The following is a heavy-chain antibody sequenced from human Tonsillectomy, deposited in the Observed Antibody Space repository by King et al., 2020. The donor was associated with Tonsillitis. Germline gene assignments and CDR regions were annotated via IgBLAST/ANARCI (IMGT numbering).Heavy chain of an antibody. Sequence: VQLQESGPGLVKPSETLSLTCTVSGGSISSNYWSWIRQPPGKGLEWFGYMYDSGSTNYTPSLKSRVTISVDTSKNQFSLKLSSVTAADTAVYYCARWQHQAYLDYWGQGTLVTVSS. CDR3: ARWQHQAYLDY. CDR1: GGSISSNY. V-gene: IGHV4-59*08. D-gene: IGHD6-13*01. J-gene: IGHJ4*02. CDR2: MYDSGST.